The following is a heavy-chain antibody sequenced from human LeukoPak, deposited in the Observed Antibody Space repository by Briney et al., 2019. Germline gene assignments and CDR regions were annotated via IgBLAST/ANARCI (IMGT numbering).Heavy chain of an antibody. Sequence: ASVKVSCKASGYTFTSYGISWVRQAPGQGLEWTGWISAYNGNTNYAQKLQGRVTMTTDSSTSTAYMELRSLRSDDTAVYYCARDRSGSYRLDFDYWGQGTLVTVSS. CDR3: ARDRSGSYRLDFDY. V-gene: IGHV1-18*01. CDR2: ISAYNGNT. J-gene: IGHJ4*02. D-gene: IGHD1-26*01. CDR1: GYTFTSYG.